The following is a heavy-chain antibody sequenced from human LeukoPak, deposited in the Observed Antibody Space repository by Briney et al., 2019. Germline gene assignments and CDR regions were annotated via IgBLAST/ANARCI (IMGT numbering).Heavy chain of an antibody. CDR3: TRVTSQGWGLFDY. CDR1: GFTFSGST. CDR2: IRSKTNSYAT. D-gene: IGHD3-16*01. Sequence: PGGSLRLSCAASGFTFSGSTMHWVRQASGKGLEWVGRIRSKTNSYATAYAASVKGRFTISRDDSENTAYLQMNSLKTEDTAVYYCTRVTSQGWGLFDYWGQGTLVTVSS. V-gene: IGHV3-73*01. J-gene: IGHJ4*02.